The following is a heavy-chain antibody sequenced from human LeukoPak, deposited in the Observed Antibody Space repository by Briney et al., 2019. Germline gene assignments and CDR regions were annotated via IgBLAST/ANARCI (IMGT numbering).Heavy chain of an antibody. CDR1: GGSISSGGYY. CDR2: IYYSGST. Sequence: PSETLSLTCTVSGGSISSGGYYWSWIRQHPGKGLEWIGYIYYSGSTYYNPSLKSRVTISVDTSKNQFSLKLSSVTAADTAVYYCARDQVYDILTGYYKRWSDPWGQGTLVTVSS. V-gene: IGHV4-31*03. CDR3: ARDQVYDILTGYYKRWSDP. D-gene: IGHD3-9*01. J-gene: IGHJ5*02.